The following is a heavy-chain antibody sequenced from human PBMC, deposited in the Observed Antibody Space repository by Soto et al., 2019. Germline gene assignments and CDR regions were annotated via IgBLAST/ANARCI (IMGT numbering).Heavy chain of an antibody. CDR2: INGGNGNT. CDR1: GYTFTAYT. Sequence: ASVKVSCKTSGYTFTAYTMHWVRQAPGQRLEWLGWINGGNGNTKYSQKFQGRVTMTTDTSTSTAYMELRSLRSDDTAVYYCARGDNWNYVDYWGQGTLVTVSS. V-gene: IGHV1-3*01. D-gene: IGHD1-20*01. J-gene: IGHJ4*02. CDR3: ARGDNWNYVDY.